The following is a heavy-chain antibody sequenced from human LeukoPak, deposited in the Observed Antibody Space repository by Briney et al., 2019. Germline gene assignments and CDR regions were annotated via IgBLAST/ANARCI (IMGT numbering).Heavy chain of an antibody. V-gene: IGHV4-34*01. J-gene: IGHJ6*02. CDR2: INHSGST. CDR1: GGSFSGYY. Sequence: PSETLSLTCAVYGGSFSGYYWNWIRQPPGKGLEWIGEINHSGSTNYNPSLKSRVTISVDTSKNQFSLKLSSVTAADTAVYYCARGPGAVVVPAAYYYYGMDVWGQGTTVTVSS. CDR3: ARGPGAVVVPAAYYYYGMDV. D-gene: IGHD2-2*01.